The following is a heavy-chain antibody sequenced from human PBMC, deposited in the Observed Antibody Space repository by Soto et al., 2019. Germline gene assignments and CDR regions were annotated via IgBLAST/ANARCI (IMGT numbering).Heavy chain of an antibody. D-gene: IGHD5-12*01. CDR1: GCTFTRYG. CDR3: AGEGQRGYSGYDWARAFDI. CDR2: ISAYNGNT. Sequence: GASVKGSCEASGCTFTRYGISWVRQAPGQGLEWMGWISAYNGNTNYAQKLQGRVTMTTDTSTSTAYMELRSLRSDDTAVYYCAGEGQRGYSGYDWARAFDIWGQGTMVTVSS. J-gene: IGHJ3*02. V-gene: IGHV1-18*01.